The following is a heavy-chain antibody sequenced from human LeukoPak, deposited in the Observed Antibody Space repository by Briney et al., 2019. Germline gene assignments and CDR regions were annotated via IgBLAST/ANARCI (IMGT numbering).Heavy chain of an antibody. J-gene: IGHJ6*02. V-gene: IGHV3-30-3*01. CDR3: ARRAYYGMDV. CDR1: RLTFSSYA. Sequence: GGSLRLSCAASRLTFSSYAMHWVRQAPGKGLEWVAVISYDGSNKYYADSVKGRFTISRDNSKNTLYLQMNSLRAEDTAVYYCARRAYYGMDVWGQGTTVTVSS. CDR2: ISYDGSNK.